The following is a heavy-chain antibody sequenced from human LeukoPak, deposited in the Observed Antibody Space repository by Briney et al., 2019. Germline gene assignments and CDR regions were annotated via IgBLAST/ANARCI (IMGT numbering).Heavy chain of an antibody. V-gene: IGHV3-66*01. CDR3: AREGGYSYDPYYFDY. CDR1: GFTVSSNY. J-gene: IGHJ4*02. CDR2: IYSGGST. D-gene: IGHD5-18*01. Sequence: GGSLRLSCAASGFTVSSNYMSWVRQAPGKGLEWVSVIYSGGSTYYADSVKGRFTISRDNSKNTLYLQMNSLRADDTAVYYCAREGGYSYDPYYFDYWGQGTLVTVSS.